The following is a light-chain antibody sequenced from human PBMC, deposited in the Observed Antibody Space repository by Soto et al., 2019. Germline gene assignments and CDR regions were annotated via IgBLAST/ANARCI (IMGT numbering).Light chain of an antibody. V-gene: IGLV2-14*01. Sequence: QSVLTQPASVSGSPGQSITISCTGTSSDVGGYNYVSWYQQHPGKAPKLMIYDFNNRPSGVSNRFSGSKSGNTASLTISGLQAEDEADYYCSSYTSSSTRVFGTRTKLTVL. CDR3: SSYTSSSTRV. J-gene: IGLJ1*01. CDR1: SSDVGGYNY. CDR2: DFN.